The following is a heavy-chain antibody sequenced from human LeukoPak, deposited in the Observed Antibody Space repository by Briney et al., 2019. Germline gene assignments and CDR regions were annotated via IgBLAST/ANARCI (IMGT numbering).Heavy chain of an antibody. CDR3: ARWRYDSSDPSFDY. J-gene: IGHJ4*02. Sequence: GGSLRLSCTASGFTFSKYGMHWVRQAPGKGLEWVAVISYDGSNKYYADSVKGRFTISRDNSKNTLYLQMNSLRAEDTAVYYCARWRYDSSDPSFDYWGQGTLVTVSS. V-gene: IGHV3-30*03. CDR1: GFTFSKYG. CDR2: ISYDGSNK. D-gene: IGHD3-22*01.